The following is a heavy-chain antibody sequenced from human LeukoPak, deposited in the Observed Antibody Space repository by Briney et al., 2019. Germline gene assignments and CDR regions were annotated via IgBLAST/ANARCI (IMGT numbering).Heavy chain of an antibody. D-gene: IGHD2-8*01. CDR1: GFTFSDYA. CDR2: STGPV. J-gene: IGHJ3*01. CDR3: AKDSFSYNGIFDALDV. V-gene: IGHV3-23*01. Sequence: LTGGSLRLSCVASGFTFSDYAMTWVRQAPGKGLEWVSSTGPVHYADSVKGRFTISRDESKNTLFLQMNSLRAEDTAIYYCAKDSFSYNGIFDALDVWGQGTMVTVSS.